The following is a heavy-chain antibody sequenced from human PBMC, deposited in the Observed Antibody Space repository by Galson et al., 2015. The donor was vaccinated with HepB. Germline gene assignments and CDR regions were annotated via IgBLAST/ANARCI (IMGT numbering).Heavy chain of an antibody. Sequence: TLSLTYTVSGRSISRAGYYWSWIRQHPGKGLELFGYIYYSGNTYYNPSLKSRVTISVDTSKNQFSLKLSSVTAADTAVYYCARGNAYSGYETFDYWGQGTLVTVSS. CDR2: IYYSGNT. J-gene: IGHJ4*02. V-gene: IGHV4-31*03. D-gene: IGHD5-12*01. CDR1: GRSISRAGYY. CDR3: ARGNAYSGYETFDY.